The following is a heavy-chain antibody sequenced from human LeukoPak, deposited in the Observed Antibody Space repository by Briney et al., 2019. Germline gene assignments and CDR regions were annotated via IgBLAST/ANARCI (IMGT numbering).Heavy chain of an antibody. CDR3: ARHFDYPNAFDI. Sequence: PSETLSLTCTVSGGSISSTIYYWAWIRQPPEKGLEWIGSMYYSGNTYNNPSLRSRVTISVDTSKNQFSLKLTSVTAADTAVYCCARHFDYPNAFDIWGQGTMVTVSS. V-gene: IGHV4-39*01. J-gene: IGHJ3*02. D-gene: IGHD3-9*01. CDR1: GGSISSTIYY. CDR2: MYYSGNT.